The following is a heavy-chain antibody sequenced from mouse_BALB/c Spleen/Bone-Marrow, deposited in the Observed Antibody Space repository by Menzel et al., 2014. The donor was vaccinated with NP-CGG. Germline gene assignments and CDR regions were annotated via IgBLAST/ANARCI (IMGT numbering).Heavy chain of an antibody. CDR2: INPYNGGT. CDR1: GYSFTAYT. Sequence: LVEPGASMKISCKASGYSFTAYTMNWVKQSHGKNLEWIGLINPYNGGTSYNQKFKGKATLTVDKSSSTAYMELLSLTSEDSAVYYCARWDWDGYAMDYWGQGTSVTVSS. D-gene: IGHD4-1*01. V-gene: IGHV1-26*01. J-gene: IGHJ4*01. CDR3: ARWDWDGYAMDY.